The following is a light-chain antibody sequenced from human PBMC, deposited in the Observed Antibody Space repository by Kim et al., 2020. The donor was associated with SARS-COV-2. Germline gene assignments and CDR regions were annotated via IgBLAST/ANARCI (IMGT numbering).Light chain of an antibody. J-gene: IGKJ4*01. CDR3: QQYNNWPLT. V-gene: IGKV3-15*01. CDR1: QSVSVN. CDR2: DAS. Sequence: VSPGERATVSCRASQSVSVNLAWYQQRPGQPPRLLIYDASTRATSIPARFSGRGSGTEFVLTITSLQSEDFAVYYCQQYNNWPLTFGGGTKVDIK.